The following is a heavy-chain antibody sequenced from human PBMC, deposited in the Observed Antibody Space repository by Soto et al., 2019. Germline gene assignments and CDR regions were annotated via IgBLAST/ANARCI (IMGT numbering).Heavy chain of an antibody. CDR2: IYNSGST. V-gene: IGHV4-61*01. CDR3: ERDVRGWNRGSYYYYGMDV. D-gene: IGHD6-19*01. J-gene: IGHJ6*02. Sequence: SETLSLTCTVSGGSVSSTSYYWSWIRQPPGKGLEWIGYIYNSGSTNYKPSLKSRVTISVDTSKNQFSLNLTSVTAADTAVYFCERDVRGWNRGSYYYYGMDVWGQGTTVTVSS. CDR1: GGSVSSTSYY.